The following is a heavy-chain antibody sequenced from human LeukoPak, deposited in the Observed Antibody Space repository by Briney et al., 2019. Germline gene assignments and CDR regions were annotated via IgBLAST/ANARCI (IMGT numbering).Heavy chain of an antibody. CDR2: ISGIDGST. CDR3: AKEEGGEFDY. V-gene: IGHV3-23*01. D-gene: IGHD3-10*01. Sequence: GGSLRLSCAASGFTFRNYGMSWVRQAPGKGLEWVSAISGIDGSTYYGDSVKGRFTISRDDSKNTLYLHMNNLRAEDTAVYFCAKEEGGEFDYWGQGTLVTVSS. J-gene: IGHJ4*02. CDR1: GFTFRNYG.